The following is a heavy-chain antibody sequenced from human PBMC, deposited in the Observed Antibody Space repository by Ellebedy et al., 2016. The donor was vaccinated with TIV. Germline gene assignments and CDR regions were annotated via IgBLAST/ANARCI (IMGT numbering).Heavy chain of an antibody. CDR2: INAGNGNT. CDR3: ARGGHYYDSSGYYYHNDY. D-gene: IGHD3-22*01. V-gene: IGHV1-3*01. CDR1: GYTFTSYA. J-gene: IGHJ4*02. Sequence: ASVKVSCKASGYTFTSYAMHWVRQAPGQRLEWMGWINAGNGNTKYSQKFQGRVTITRDTSASTAYMELSSLRSEDTAVYYCARGGHYYDSSGYYYHNDYWGQGTLVTVSS.